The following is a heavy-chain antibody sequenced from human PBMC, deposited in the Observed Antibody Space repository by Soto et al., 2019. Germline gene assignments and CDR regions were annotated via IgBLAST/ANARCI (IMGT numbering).Heavy chain of an antibody. Sequence: EVQVVESGGALVQPGGSLRLSCAASGFTVNSDYMNWVRQAPGKGLEWVSVIYSGGSTFYADSVKGRFTISRDNSKNPLYLPMNSLRVEDTGMSCARAPGSSNGAMVWGQGTTVTVSS. CDR3: ARAPGSSNGAMV. V-gene: IGHV3-66*01. CDR1: GFTVNSDY. J-gene: IGHJ6*02. CDR2: IYSGGST. D-gene: IGHD6-25*01.